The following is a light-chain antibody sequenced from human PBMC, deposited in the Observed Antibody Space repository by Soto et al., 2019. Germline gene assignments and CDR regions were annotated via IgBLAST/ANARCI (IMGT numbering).Light chain of an antibody. V-gene: IGKV1-5*03. Sequence: DTQMTQSPSTMSASVGDRVTITCRASQSISSWLAWYQQKPGKAPKLLISKASSLESGVPSRFSGSGSGTEFTRTISSLQPDDFATYYCQQYNSYPWTFGQGTKGEL. CDR1: QSISSW. J-gene: IGKJ1*01. CDR3: QQYNSYPWT. CDR2: KAS.